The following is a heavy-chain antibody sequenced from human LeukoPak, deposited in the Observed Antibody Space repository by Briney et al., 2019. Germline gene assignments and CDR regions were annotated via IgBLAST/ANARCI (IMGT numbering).Heavy chain of an antibody. CDR2: INHSGST. J-gene: IGHJ6*04. Sequence: PSETLSLTCTVSGGSISSYYWSWIRQPPGKGLEWIGEINHSGSTNYNPSLKSRVTISVDTSKNQFSLKLSSVTAADTAVYYCARAGIAAAGTLHGMDVWGKGTTVTVSS. CDR3: ARAGIAAAGTLHGMDV. D-gene: IGHD6-13*01. CDR1: GGSISSYY. V-gene: IGHV4-34*01.